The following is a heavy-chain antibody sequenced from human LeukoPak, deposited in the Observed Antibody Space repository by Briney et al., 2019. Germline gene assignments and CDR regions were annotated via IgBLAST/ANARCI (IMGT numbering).Heavy chain of an antibody. V-gene: IGHV3-23*01. CDR1: GFTLSSYG. CDR3: ARVPRGSYYDY. CDR2: ISVSGGST. J-gene: IGHJ4*02. D-gene: IGHD1-26*01. Sequence: GGSLRPSCAASGFTLSSYGMTWVRQAPGKGLEWVSAISVSGGSTYYADSVKGRFTISRDNSKNTLYLQMNSLRAEDTAVYYCARVPRGSYYDYWGQGTLVTVSS.